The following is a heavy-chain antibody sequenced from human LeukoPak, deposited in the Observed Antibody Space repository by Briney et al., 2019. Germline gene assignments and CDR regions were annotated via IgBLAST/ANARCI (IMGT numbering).Heavy chain of an antibody. D-gene: IGHD1-26*01. V-gene: IGHV3-72*01. J-gene: IGHJ2*01. CDR1: GFTFSDHY. CDR2: VRNKANSYIT. Sequence: GGSLRLSCAASGFTFSDHYMDWVRQAPGKGLEWVGRVRNKANSYITMYAASVKGRFTISRNDSENSLYLQMNSLKTEDTAVYYCGRIRGSYLHWYFDLWGRGILVTVSS. CDR3: GRIRGSYLHWYFDL.